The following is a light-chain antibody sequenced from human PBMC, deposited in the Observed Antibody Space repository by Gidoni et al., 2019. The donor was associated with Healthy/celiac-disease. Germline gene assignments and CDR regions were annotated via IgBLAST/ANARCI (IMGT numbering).Light chain of an antibody. Sequence: QSVLTPPPSVSGAPGPRVTSSCTGSSSNIGAGYDLHWYQQLPGTAPKLLIYVNSNRPSGVPDRFSGSKSGTSASLAITGLQAEDEADYYCQSYDSSLSGSWVFGGGTKLTVL. V-gene: IGLV1-40*01. CDR3: QSYDSSLSGSWV. J-gene: IGLJ3*02. CDR2: VNS. CDR1: SSNIGAGYD.